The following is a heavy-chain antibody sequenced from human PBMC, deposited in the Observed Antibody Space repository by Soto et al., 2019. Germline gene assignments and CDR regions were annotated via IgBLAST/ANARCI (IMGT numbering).Heavy chain of an antibody. J-gene: IGHJ6*02. V-gene: IGHV1-69*02. CDR2: IIPILGIA. CDR3: ARIRGGSSWYSMDV. D-gene: IGHD6-13*01. Sequence: QVQLVQSGAEVKKPGSSVKVSCKASGGTFSSYTISWVRQAPGQGLEWMGRIIPILGIANYAQKFQGRVTITADKPTSTAYMELSSLRSEDTAVYYCARIRGGSSWYSMDVWGQGTTVTVSS. CDR1: GGTFSSYT.